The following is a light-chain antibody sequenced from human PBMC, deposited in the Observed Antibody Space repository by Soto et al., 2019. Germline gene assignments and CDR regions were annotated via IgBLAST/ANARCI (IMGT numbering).Light chain of an antibody. J-gene: IGKJ1*01. V-gene: IGKV3-20*01. CDR3: QQYGGSPRT. Sequence: EIVMTQSPATLSVSPGERATHSCRASQSVSSNLAWYQQKPGQAPRLLIHGASNRATGIPDRFSGSGSGPDFTLTISRLEPEDFAVYYCQQYGGSPRTFGQGTKVDIK. CDR1: QSVSSN. CDR2: GAS.